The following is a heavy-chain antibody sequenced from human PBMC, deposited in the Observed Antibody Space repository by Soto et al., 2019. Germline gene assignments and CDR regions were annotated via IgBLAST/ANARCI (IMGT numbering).Heavy chain of an antibody. V-gene: IGHV1-69*02. D-gene: IGHD2-21*01. CDR3: ANLGRGLLYYYGMDV. CDR2: IIPILDIP. CDR1: GDTFSSYT. J-gene: IGHJ6*02. Sequence: SVKVSCKASGDTFSSYTINWVRQAPGQGLDWMGRIIPILDIPNYAQKFQGRVTITADKSTSTAYMELSSLRSEDTAVYYCANLGRGLLYYYGMDVWGQGTTVTVSS.